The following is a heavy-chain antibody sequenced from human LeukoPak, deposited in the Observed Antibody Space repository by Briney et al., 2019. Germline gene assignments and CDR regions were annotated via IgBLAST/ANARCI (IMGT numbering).Heavy chain of an antibody. CDR1: GGTFVNYA. J-gene: IGHJ4*02. V-gene: IGHV1-69*10. CDR2: FVPILDTT. D-gene: IGHD4-11*01. Sequence: SVKVSCKVSGGTFVNYAVSWVRQAPGQGLEWVGAFVPILDTTDYAQDFQGRVTITVDSSKTTAYMELNSLTSGDTAMYYCARARTTVTYDFDYWGQGALVAVSS. CDR3: ARARTTVTYDFDY.